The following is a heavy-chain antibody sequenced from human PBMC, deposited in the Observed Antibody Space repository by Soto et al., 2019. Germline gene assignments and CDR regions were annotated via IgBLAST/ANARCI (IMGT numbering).Heavy chain of an antibody. CDR1: GGSITSGVYY. V-gene: IGHV4-30-4*01. CDR2: TYYSGST. CDR3: ARGFDY. J-gene: IGHJ4*02. Sequence: QVKLQESGPGLVKLSQTLSFTCPVFGGSITSGVYYWSGIRQPPGKGLEWIGYTYYSGSTYYNPSLKSRVTISVDTSKNQFSLKLSSVTAADTAVYYCARGFDYWGQGTLVTVSS.